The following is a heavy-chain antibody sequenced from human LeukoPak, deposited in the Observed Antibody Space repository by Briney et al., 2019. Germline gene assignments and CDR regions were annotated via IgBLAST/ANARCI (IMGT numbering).Heavy chain of an antibody. CDR2: SSGNGGST. CDR3: ARDSNWNNGGFDY. J-gene: IGHJ4*02. V-gene: IGHV3-23*01. D-gene: IGHD1/OR15-1a*01. Sequence: GGSLRLSCGASGFTFSNYAMSWVRQAPGKGLEWVSTSSGNGGSTYYGDSVKGRFTISRDNVKNTLHLQMSSLRAEDTAIYYCARDSNWNNGGFDYWGQGTLVTVSA. CDR1: GFTFSNYA.